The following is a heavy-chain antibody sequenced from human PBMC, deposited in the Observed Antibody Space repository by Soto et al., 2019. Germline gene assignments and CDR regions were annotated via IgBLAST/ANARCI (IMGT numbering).Heavy chain of an antibody. CDR1: GGSISSSNW. D-gene: IGHD3-3*01. CDR2: IYHSGST. V-gene: IGHV4-4*02. Sequence: LSLTCAVSGGSISSSNWWSWVRQPPGKGLEWIGEIYHSGSTNYNPSLKSRVTISVDKSKNQFSLKLSSVTAADTAVYYCATRTYYDFWSGYHVEWGQGTLVTVSS. J-gene: IGHJ4*02. CDR3: ATRTYYDFWSGYHVE.